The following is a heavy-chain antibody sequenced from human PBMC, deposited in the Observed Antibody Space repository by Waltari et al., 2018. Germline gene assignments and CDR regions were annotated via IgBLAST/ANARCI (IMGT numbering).Heavy chain of an antibody. D-gene: IGHD3-10*01. CDR1: GYSIRSGYY. CDR2: IYHSGST. Sequence: QVQLQESGPGLVKPSETLSLTCTVSGYSIRSGYYWGWIRQPPGTGREWIGSIYHSGSTYYNPSLKSRVTISVDTSKNQFALKLSSVTAADTAVYYCARDYALLWFGELPANYGMDVWGQGTTVTVSS. V-gene: IGHV4-38-2*02. J-gene: IGHJ6*02. CDR3: ARDYALLWFGELPANYGMDV.